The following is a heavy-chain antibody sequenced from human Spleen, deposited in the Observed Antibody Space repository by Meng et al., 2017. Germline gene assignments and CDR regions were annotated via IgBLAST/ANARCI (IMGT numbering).Heavy chain of an antibody. V-gene: IGHV3-53*05. CDR3: ARSPIAAAAFFDY. CDR1: GFTVSSNF. CDR2: IYSDGNA. D-gene: IGHD6-13*01. J-gene: IGHJ4*02. Sequence: GGSLRLSCVASGFTVSSNFMSWVRQAPGKGLEWVSVIYSDGNAFYADSVKGRFTISRDNSKNTLYIQLNSLRAEDSAVYYCARSPIAAAAFFDYWGQGTLVTVSS.